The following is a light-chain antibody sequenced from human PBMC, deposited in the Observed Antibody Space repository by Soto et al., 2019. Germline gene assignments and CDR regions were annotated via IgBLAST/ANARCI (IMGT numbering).Light chain of an antibody. V-gene: IGLV2-23*01. CDR2: EGS. J-gene: IGLJ2*01. CDR1: SSDVGSYNL. CDR3: CSYAGSSTSVV. Sequence: QSVLTQPASVSGSPGQSITISCTGTSSDVGSYNLVSWYQQHPVKAPKPMIYEGSKRPSGVSNRFSGSQSGNTASLTISGLQAEDEADYYCCSYAGSSTSVVFGGGTKVTVL.